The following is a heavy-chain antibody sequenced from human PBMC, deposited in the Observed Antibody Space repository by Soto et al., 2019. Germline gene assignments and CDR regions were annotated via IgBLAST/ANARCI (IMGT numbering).Heavy chain of an antibody. J-gene: IGHJ6*02. CDR3: ARVQGAIRGALDV. CDR1: GYRFETYA. CDR2: ISAYSVDT. D-gene: IGHD1-26*01. V-gene: IGHV1-18*01. Sequence: QVQLVQSGAEVKKPGASVKVSCKASGYRFETYAVTWVRQAPGQGREWMGWISAYSVDTYSAQKFQDRLTMTKDTPTGTAYMELRSLTSDDKAVYYCARVQGAIRGALDVWGQGTTVTVSS.